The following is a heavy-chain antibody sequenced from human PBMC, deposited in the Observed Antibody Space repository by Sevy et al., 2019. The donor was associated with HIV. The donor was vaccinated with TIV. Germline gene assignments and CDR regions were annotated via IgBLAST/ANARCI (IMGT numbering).Heavy chain of an antibody. Sequence: GSLRLSCAASGFTFSSYSMNWVRQAPGKGLEWVSSTSSSSSYIYYADSVKGRFTISRDNAKNSLYLQMNSLRAEDTAVYYCAREWGIAVAGREGFDYWGQGTLVTVSS. J-gene: IGHJ4*02. D-gene: IGHD6-19*01. V-gene: IGHV3-21*01. CDR2: TSSSSSYI. CDR3: AREWGIAVAGREGFDY. CDR1: GFTFSSYS.